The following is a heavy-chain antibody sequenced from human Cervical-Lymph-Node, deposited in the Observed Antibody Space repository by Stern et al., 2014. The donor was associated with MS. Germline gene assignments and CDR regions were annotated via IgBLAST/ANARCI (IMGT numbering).Heavy chain of an antibody. Sequence: QLQLQESGPGLVQPSETLSLTCTVSGDSINYYYWGWIRQPPGKALEWIGYIFYRGSTTYNPSLKSRVTISVDTSKNQFSLNLSSVTAADTAAYYCARVLRRRVIGAPGAGYYFDYWGQGTLVTVPS. J-gene: IGHJ4*02. CDR2: IFYRGST. V-gene: IGHV4-59*01. D-gene: IGHD6-13*01. CDR3: ARVLRRRVIGAPGAGYYFDY. CDR1: GDSINYYY.